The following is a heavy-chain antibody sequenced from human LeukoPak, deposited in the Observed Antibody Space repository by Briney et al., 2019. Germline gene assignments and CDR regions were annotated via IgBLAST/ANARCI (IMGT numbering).Heavy chain of an antibody. V-gene: IGHV4-4*02. D-gene: IGHD6-19*01. CDR2: IYHSGST. CDR1: DGFISSSHW. J-gene: IGHJ3*02. CDR3: ARGGIAVAGPRAFDI. Sequence: SGTLSLTCVVSDGFISSSHWWSWVRQPPGKGLEWIGEIYHSGSTNYNPSLKSRVTISVDTSKNQFSLKLSSVTAADTAVYYCARGGIAVAGPRAFDIWGQGTMVTVSS.